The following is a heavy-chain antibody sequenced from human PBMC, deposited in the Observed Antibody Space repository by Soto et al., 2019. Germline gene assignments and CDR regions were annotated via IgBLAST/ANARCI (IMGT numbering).Heavy chain of an antibody. CDR1: GGSISSSSYY. CDR2: IYYSGST. V-gene: IGHV4-39*01. Sequence: QLQLQESGPGLVKPSETLSLTCTVSGGSISSSSYYWGWIRQPPGKGLEWIGSIYYSGSTYYNPSLKSRVTISVDTSKNQFSLKLSSVTAADTAVYYCAREYSSSPLHIDYWGQGTLVTVSS. D-gene: IGHD6-6*01. J-gene: IGHJ4*02. CDR3: AREYSSSPLHIDY.